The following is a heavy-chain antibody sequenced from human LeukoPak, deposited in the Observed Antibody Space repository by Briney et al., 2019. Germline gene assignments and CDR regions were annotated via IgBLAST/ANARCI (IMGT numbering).Heavy chain of an antibody. CDR3: ARSIGDYESEVFDI. CDR1: GFTFSTYD. CDR2: IGTAGDT. J-gene: IGHJ3*02. Sequence: GGSLRLSCAASGFTFSTYDMNWVRQATGKGLEWVSTIGTAGDTYYPGSVKGRFTISRENAKNSLYLQMNSLRAGDTAVYYCARSIGDYESEVFDIWGQGTMVTVSS. V-gene: IGHV3-13*01. D-gene: IGHD4-17*01.